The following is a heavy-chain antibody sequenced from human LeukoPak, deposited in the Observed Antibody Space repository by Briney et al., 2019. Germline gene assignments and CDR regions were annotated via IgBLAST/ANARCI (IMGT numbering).Heavy chain of an antibody. CDR1: GGSISSYY. CDR3: ARGPSQLWKSYYYYGMDV. V-gene: IGHV4-59*12. CDR2: IYYSGST. Sequence: KTSETLSLTCTVSGGSISSYYWSWIRQPPGKGLEWIGYIYYSGSTNYNPSLKSRVTISVDTSKNQFSLKLSSVTAADTAVYYCARGPSQLWKSYYYYGMDVWGQGTTVTVSS. D-gene: IGHD5-18*01. J-gene: IGHJ6*02.